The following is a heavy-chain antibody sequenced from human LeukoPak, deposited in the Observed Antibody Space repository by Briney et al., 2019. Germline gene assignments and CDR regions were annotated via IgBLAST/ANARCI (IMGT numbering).Heavy chain of an antibody. J-gene: IGHJ4*02. V-gene: IGHV3-30*04. CDR1: GFTFSSYA. CDR3: ARVNCSGTSCHQFTRAFFDC. Sequence: GGSLRLSCAASGFTFSSYAMHWVRQAPGKGLEWVAVISYDGFDRYYADSVKGRFSISRDNSKNTLHLQMNSLRAEDTAVYYCARVNCSGTSCHQFTRAFFDCWGRGTLVTVSS. CDR2: ISYDGFDR. D-gene: IGHD2-2*01.